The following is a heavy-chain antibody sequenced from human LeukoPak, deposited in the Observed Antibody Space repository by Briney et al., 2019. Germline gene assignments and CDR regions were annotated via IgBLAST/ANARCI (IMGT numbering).Heavy chain of an antibody. CDR3: AKDHVVRGYHYYGMDV. J-gene: IGHJ6*04. CDR2: ISYDGSNK. V-gene: IGHV3-30*18. D-gene: IGHD3-22*01. CDR1: GFTFSSYG. Sequence: QPGRSLRLSCAASGFTFSSYGMHWVRQAPGKGLEWVAVISYDGSNKYYADSVKGRFTISRDNSKNTLYLQMNSLRAEDTAVYYCAKDHVVRGYHYYGMDVWGKGTTVTVSS.